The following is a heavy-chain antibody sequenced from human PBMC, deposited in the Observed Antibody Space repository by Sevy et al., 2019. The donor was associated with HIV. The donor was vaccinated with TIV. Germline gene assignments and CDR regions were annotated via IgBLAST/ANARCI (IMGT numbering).Heavy chain of an antibody. J-gene: IGHJ4*02. CDR3: TKGGSGSSGPGH. D-gene: IGHD3-16*01. CDR1: GFIVSSYY. Sequence: GGCLRLSCAASGFIVSSYYMSWVRQAPGKGLEWVSVIYSDGNTYYADSVKGRFTISRDNPKNTLYLQMNRLRSGDTAVYYCTKGGSGSSGPGHWGRGTLVTVSS. V-gene: IGHV3-53*01. CDR2: IYSDGNT.